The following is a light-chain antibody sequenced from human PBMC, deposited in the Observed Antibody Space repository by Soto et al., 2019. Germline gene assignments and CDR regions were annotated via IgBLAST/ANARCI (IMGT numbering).Light chain of an antibody. CDR1: QSISRW. CDR3: HQYGSSPQT. V-gene: IGKV3-20*01. J-gene: IGKJ1*01. CDR2: GAS. Sequence: TQSPSTLSASVGDRVTITCRASQSISRWLAWYQQKPGQAPSLLIYGASSRATGIPDRFSGSGSGTEFTLTVDRLEPEDFAVYYCHQYGSSPQTFGRGTKVEIK.